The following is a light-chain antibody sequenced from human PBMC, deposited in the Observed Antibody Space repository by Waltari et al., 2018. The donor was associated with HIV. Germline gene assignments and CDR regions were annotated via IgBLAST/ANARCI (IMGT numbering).Light chain of an antibody. CDR1: QSVLYSSNNKNY. Sequence: DIVMPQSPDLLAVSPGERATHNSNSSQSVLYSSNNKNYLAWYQQKPGQPPKLLIYWASTRESGVPDRFSGSGSGTDFTLTISSLQAEDVAVYYCQQYYSTPHSFGQGTKLEIK. CDR2: WAS. J-gene: IGKJ2*03. CDR3: QQYYSTPHS. V-gene: IGKV4-1*01.